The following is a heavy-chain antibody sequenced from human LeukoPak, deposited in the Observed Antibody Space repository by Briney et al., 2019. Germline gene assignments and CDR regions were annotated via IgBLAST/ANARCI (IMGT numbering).Heavy chain of an antibody. J-gene: IGHJ6*02. CDR3: ARSVNEDYYYYGRDV. CDR1: GYTFTSYG. Sequence: ASVKVSCKASGYTFTSYGISWVRQAPGQGLEWMGWISAYNGNTNYAQKLQGRVTMTTDTSTSTAYMELRSLRSDDTAVYYCARSVNEDYYYYGRDVWGQGTRVTVSS. V-gene: IGHV1-18*01. CDR2: ISAYNGNT.